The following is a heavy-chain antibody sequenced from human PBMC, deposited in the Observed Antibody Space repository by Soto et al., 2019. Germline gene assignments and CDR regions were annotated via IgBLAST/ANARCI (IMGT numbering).Heavy chain of an antibody. CDR1: GFTFSSYG. D-gene: IGHD4-17*01. V-gene: IGHV3-33*01. J-gene: IGHJ6*02. CDR2: IWYDGSNK. CDR3: ARPMTTVTNLGYYYGMDV. Sequence: GWSLRLSCAASGFTFSSYGMHWVRQAPGKGLEWVAVIWYDGSNKYYADSVKGRFTISRDNSKNTLYLQMNSLRAEDTAVYYCARPMTTVTNLGYYYGMDVWGQGTTVTVSS.